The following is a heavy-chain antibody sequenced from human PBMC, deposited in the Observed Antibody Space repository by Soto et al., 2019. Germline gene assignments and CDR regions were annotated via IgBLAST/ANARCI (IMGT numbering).Heavy chain of an antibody. CDR2: IYHSGST. Sequence: QLQLQESGSGLVKPSQTLSLTCAVSGGSISSGGYSWSWIRQPPGKGLEWIGYIYHSGSTYYNPSLKSRVPISVDRSKNQFSLTLSSVTAADTAVYSSARGGGYTFDYWGQGTLVTVSS. CDR1: GGSISSGGYS. CDR3: ARGGGYTFDY. J-gene: IGHJ4*02. V-gene: IGHV4-30-2*01. D-gene: IGHD3-16*01.